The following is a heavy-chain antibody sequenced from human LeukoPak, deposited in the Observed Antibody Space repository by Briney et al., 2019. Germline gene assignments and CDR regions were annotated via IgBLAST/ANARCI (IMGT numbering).Heavy chain of an antibody. Sequence: GASVNVSCKASGYTFTSYAMHWVRQAPGQRLEWMGWINAGNGNTKYSQKFQGRVTITRDTSASTAYMELSSLRSEDTAVYYCARVARYSSSWVQIDYWGQGTLVTVSS. CDR1: GYTFTSYA. CDR3: ARVARYSSSWVQIDY. V-gene: IGHV1-3*01. J-gene: IGHJ4*02. CDR2: INAGNGNT. D-gene: IGHD6-13*01.